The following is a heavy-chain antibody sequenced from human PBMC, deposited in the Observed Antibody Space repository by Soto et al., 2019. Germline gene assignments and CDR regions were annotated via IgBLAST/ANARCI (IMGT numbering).Heavy chain of an antibody. CDR1: GYTFTNYA. CDR3: ARDLAAGTCDY. J-gene: IGHJ4*02. V-gene: IGHV1-3*01. Sequence: ASVKVSCKASGYTFTNYAMHWVRQAPGQRLEWMGWINAGNGNTKYSQKFQGRVTITRDTSASTAYMELSSLRSEDTAVYYCARDLAAGTCDYWGQGTLVTVSS. CDR2: INAGNGNT. D-gene: IGHD6-13*01.